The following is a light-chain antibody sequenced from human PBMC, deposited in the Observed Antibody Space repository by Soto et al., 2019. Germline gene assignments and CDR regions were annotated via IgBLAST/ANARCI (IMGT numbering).Light chain of an antibody. J-gene: IGKJ1*01. CDR1: QSISSW. CDR2: KAS. Sequence: DIQMTQSPSTLSASVGDRVTITCRASQSISSWLAWYQQKPGKAPKLLISKASSLESGVPSRFSGSGSGTEFTLTISSLQTDDFAVYYCQQYRSYWTFGQGTKVEIK. CDR3: QQYRSYWT. V-gene: IGKV1-5*03.